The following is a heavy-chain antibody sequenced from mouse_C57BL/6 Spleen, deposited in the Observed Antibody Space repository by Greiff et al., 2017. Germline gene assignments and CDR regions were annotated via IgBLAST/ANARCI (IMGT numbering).Heavy chain of an antibody. D-gene: IGHD1-1*01. J-gene: IGHJ4*01. CDR1: GFTFSSYA. CDR3: TSDRITTVGAPYAMDY. V-gene: IGHV5-9-1*02. Sequence: EVMLVESGEGLVKPGGSLKLSCAASGFTFSSYAMSWVRQTPEKRLEWVAYISSGGDDIYYADTVKGRFPISRDNARNTLYLQMSSLKSEDTAIYYCTSDRITTVGAPYAMDYWGQGTSVTVSS. CDR2: ISSGGDDI.